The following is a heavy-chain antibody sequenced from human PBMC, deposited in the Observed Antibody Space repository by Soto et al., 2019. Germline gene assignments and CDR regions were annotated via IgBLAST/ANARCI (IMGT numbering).Heavy chain of an antibody. D-gene: IGHD1-20*01. Sequence: PSETLSITCTVSGDSSSSFYWCWIRQPPGKGLEWIGYISYSGSTNYNPSLKSRVTISVDTSKNQFSLKLSSVTAADTAVYYCARERLITGTTYYYYGMDVWGQGTTVT. V-gene: IGHV4-59*01. CDR2: ISYSGST. CDR3: ARERLITGTTYYYYGMDV. J-gene: IGHJ6*02. CDR1: GDSSSSFY.